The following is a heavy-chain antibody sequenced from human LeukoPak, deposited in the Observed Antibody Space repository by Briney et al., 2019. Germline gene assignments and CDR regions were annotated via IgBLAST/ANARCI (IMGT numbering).Heavy chain of an antibody. J-gene: IGHJ3*02. V-gene: IGHV4-38-2*02. CDR1: GFSISSGCY. D-gene: IGHD3-10*01. Sequence: SETLSLTCTVSGFSISSGCYWGWIRQPPGKGLEWIGSIYHSGSTYYNPSLKSRVTVSVDTSKNQFSLKLSSLTAADTAVYYCVGGPEAFDIWGHGTMVTVSS. CDR2: IYHSGST. CDR3: VGGPEAFDI.